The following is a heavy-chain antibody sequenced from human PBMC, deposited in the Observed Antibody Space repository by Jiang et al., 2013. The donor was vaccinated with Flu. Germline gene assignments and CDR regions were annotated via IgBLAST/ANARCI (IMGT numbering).Heavy chain of an antibody. CDR3: ARDRIVATMGAFDI. J-gene: IGHJ3*02. CDR1: GSISSGDYY. Sequence: GSISSGDYYRSWIRQPPGKGLEWIGYIYYSGSTYYNPSLKSRVTISVDTSKNQFSLKLSSVTAADTAVYYCARDRIVATMGAFDIWGQGTMVTVSS. D-gene: IGHD5-12*01. V-gene: IGHV4-30-4*01. CDR2: IYYSGST.